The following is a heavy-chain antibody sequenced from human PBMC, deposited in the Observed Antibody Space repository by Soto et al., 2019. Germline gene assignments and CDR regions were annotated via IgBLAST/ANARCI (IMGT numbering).Heavy chain of an antibody. Sequence: EVQLVESGGGLVQPGGSLRLSCAASGFTSDNYAMHWFRHAPGKGLEWVAGIRWNSGSMAYADSVKGRFTISRDSAKNSLYLQMNSLRPEDTALYYCARGHHYCDYAGWCDPWGQGTLVTVS. CDR1: GFTSDNYA. V-gene: IGHV3-9*02. D-gene: IGHD4-17*01. J-gene: IGHJ5*02. CDR2: IRWNSGSM. CDR3: ARGHHYCDYAGWCDP.